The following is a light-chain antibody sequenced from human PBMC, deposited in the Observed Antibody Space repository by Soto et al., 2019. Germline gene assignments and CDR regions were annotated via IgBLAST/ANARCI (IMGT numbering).Light chain of an antibody. V-gene: IGKV3-20*01. CDR1: QRVSRSN. CDR3: HHYGSTLLP. J-gene: IGKJ4*01. Sequence: IVLTQSPGTLSLSPGERATLSCKSSQRVSRSNIGWYQQKPGQAPSLLIYGASKRTTGVPDRFSGSGSDTEFTLIISRLEPEDFAVYYCHHYGSTLLPLGGGTKVDIK. CDR2: GAS.